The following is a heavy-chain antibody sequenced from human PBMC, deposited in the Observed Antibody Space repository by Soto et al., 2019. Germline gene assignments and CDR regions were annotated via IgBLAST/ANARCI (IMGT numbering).Heavy chain of an antibody. CDR3: AKRGPLGFFASSSCYAFDY. J-gene: IGHJ4*02. CDR2: ISGSGTNT. Sequence: PGGSLRLSCAASGFTFAGYAMTWVRQAPGKGLEWVSSISGSGTNTYYADSVRGRFTVSRDNSENTLSLQMNSLRVEDTAIYYCAKRGPLGFFASSSCYAFDYWGPGALVTVSS. CDR1: GFTFAGYA. D-gene: IGHD2-2*01. V-gene: IGHV3-23*01.